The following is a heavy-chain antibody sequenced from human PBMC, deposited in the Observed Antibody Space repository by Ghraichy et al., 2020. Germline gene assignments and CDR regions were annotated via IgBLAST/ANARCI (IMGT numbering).Heavy chain of an antibody. CDR2: IYSGGGT. CDR1: GFTVSSNY. CDR3: AKEKFPGVLYYFDY. Sequence: GGSLRLSCAASGFTVSSNYMSWVRQAPGKGLEWVSVIYSGGGTYYADSVKGRFTISRDDSKNTLYLHMNSLRAEDTAVYYCAKEKFPGVLYYFDYWGQGTLVTVSS. V-gene: IGHV3-53*01. D-gene: IGHD3-3*01. J-gene: IGHJ4*02.